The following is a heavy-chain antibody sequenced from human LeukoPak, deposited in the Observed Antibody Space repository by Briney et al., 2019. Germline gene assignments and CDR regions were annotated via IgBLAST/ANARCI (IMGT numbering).Heavy chain of an antibody. Sequence: PGGSLRLSCAASGFTFSSYAMSWVRQAPGKGLEWVSAISGSGGSTYYADSVKGWFTISRDNSKNTLYLQVNSLRAEDTAVYYCARERGAAVDYWGQGTLVTVSS. CDR3: ARERGAAVDY. J-gene: IGHJ4*02. CDR1: GFTFSSYA. V-gene: IGHV3-23*01. D-gene: IGHD1-26*01. CDR2: ISGSGGST.